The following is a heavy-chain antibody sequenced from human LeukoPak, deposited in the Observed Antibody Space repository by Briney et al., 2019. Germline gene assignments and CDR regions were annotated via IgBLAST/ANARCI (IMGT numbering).Heavy chain of an antibody. V-gene: IGHV3-21*01. CDR2: ISSSSSYI. J-gene: IGHJ4*02. CDR1: GFTFSSYS. Sequence: GGSLRLSCAASGFTFSSYSMNWVRKAPGKGLEWVSSISSSSSYIYYADSVKGRFTISRDNAKNSLYLHMNSLRAEDTAVYYCARDYGGSSPFDYWGQGTLVTVSS. CDR3: ARDYGGSSPFDY. D-gene: IGHD4-23*01.